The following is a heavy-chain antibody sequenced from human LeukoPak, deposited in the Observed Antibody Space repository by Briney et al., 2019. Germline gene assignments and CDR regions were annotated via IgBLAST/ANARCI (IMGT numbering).Heavy chain of an antibody. J-gene: IGHJ4*02. CDR3: STDSPTGFDH. CDR1: GGSIRSYY. Sequence: SETLSLTCTESGGSIRSYYWSWTRQSPGKGLEWIGYIYHSGSTKYNPSLKSRVTISIDTSKNQFSLNLTSVTAADTAVYYCSTDSPTGFDHWGQGALVTVSS. V-gene: IGHV4-59*01. CDR2: IYHSGST. D-gene: IGHD4-11*01.